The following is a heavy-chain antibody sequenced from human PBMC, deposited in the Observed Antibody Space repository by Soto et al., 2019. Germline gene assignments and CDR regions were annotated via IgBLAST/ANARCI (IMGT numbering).Heavy chain of an antibody. V-gene: IGHV4-34*01. CDR3: ARGGRYFDWLLDY. D-gene: IGHD3-9*01. CDR1: FGGSD. CDR2: INHSGST. J-gene: IGHJ4*02. Sequence: FGGSDGRWIPHPPGKGLEWIGEINHSGSTNYNPSLTSRVTISVDTSKNQFSLKLSSVTAADTAVYYCARGGRYFDWLLDYWGQGTLVTVSS.